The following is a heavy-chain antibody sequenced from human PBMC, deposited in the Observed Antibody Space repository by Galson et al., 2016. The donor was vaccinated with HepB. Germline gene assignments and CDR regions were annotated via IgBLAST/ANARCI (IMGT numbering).Heavy chain of an antibody. CDR2: IFSSGGYI. V-gene: IGHV3-21*03. D-gene: IGHD5/OR15-5a*01. J-gene: IGHJ4*02. CDR1: AFTFNNYA. Sequence: SLRLSCAVSAFTFNNYAMHWVRQAPGKGLEWVASIFSSGGYIDYADSVKGRFTVSRDNAKNSLYLQMNSLRAEDTAVYYCARRGLLHLALDYWGQGALVTVSS. CDR3: ARRGLLHLALDY.